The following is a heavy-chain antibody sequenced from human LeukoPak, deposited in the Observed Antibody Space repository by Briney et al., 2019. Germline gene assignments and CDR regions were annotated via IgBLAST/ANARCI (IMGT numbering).Heavy chain of an antibody. CDR1: GGTFSSYA. CDR2: IIPIFGTA. Sequence: ASVKVSCKASGGTFSSYAISWVRQAPGQGLEWMGGIIPIFGTANYAQKFQGRVTITTDESTSTAYMELSSLRSEDTAVYYCAGNSGSYYGYYYMDVWGKGTTVTVSS. D-gene: IGHD1-26*01. CDR3: AGNSGSYYGYYYMDV. V-gene: IGHV1-69*05. J-gene: IGHJ6*03.